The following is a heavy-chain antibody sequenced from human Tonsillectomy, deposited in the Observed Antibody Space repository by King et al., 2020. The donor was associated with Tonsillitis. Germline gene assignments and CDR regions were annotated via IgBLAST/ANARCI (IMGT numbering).Heavy chain of an antibody. CDR1: GVSFSSYY. D-gene: IGHD3-10*01. CDR3: ATPPYYYGTGDY. J-gene: IGHJ4*02. CDR2: INHSRST. Sequence: VQLQQWGAGLLKPSETLSLTCTVYGVSFSSYYWSWIRQSPGKGLEWIGEINHSRSTNYNPSLKSRVTISVDTSKKQLSLKLSSVTAADTAVYYCATPPYYYGTGDYWGQGTLVTVSS. V-gene: IGHV4-34*01.